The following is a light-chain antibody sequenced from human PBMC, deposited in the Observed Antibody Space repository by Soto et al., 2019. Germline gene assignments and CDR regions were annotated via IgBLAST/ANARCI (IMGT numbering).Light chain of an antibody. J-gene: IGKJ2*01. CDR2: GAS. V-gene: IGKV3-15*01. CDR3: QQYNNWPPYT. CDR1: QTIANN. Sequence: ETVMTQSPATLSVSPGERATLSGRASQTIANNLAWYQQRPGQAPRLLIYGASTRATGIPARFSGSGSETEITLTLSSLQSEDFAIYYCQQYNNWPPYTFGQGTKLEIK.